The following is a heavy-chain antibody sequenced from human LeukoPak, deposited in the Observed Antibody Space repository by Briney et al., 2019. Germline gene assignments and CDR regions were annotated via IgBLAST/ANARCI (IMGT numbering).Heavy chain of an antibody. D-gene: IGHD4-17*01. CDR2: ISSRGSNI. V-gene: IGHV3-48*03. Sequence: GGSLRLSCAASRFTFSSYEMNWVRQAPGKGLEWVSYISSRGSNIYYADSVKGRFTISRDNAKNSLYLQMNSLRAEDTAVCYCARRGGDKDAFDIWGQGTMVTVSS. J-gene: IGHJ3*02. CDR1: RFTFSSYE. CDR3: ARRGGDKDAFDI.